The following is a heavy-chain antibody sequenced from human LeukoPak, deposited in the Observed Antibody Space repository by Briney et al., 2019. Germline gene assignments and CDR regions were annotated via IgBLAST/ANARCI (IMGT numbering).Heavy chain of an antibody. CDR3: ARAIYGGYSDY. Sequence: GGSLRLSCAASGFTFSSYWMSWVRQAPGKGLEWVANIKQDGSEKYYVDSVKGRFTISRDNAKNSLYPQMNSLRAEDTAVYYCARAIYGGYSDYWGQGTLVTVSS. CDR2: IKQDGSEK. CDR1: GFTFSSYW. D-gene: IGHD4-17*01. V-gene: IGHV3-7*01. J-gene: IGHJ4*02.